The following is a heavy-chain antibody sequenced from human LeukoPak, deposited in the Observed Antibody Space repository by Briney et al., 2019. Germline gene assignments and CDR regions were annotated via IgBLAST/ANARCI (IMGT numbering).Heavy chain of an antibody. J-gene: IGHJ6*03. CDR2: IYSGGST. Sequence: GGSLRLSCAASGFTVSSNYMSWVRQAPGKGLEWVSVIYSGGSTYYADSVKGRFTISRDNSKSTLYLQMNSLRAEDTAVYYCAASWYYYYMDVWGKGTTVTISS. D-gene: IGHD3-10*01. V-gene: IGHV3-66*01. CDR3: AASWYYYYMDV. CDR1: GFTVSSNY.